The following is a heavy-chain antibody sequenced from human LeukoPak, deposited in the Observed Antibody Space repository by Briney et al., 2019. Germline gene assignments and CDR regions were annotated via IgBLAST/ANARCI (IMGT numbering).Heavy chain of an antibody. D-gene: IGHD2-21*02. J-gene: IGHJ4*02. CDR3: ARVVFSDYCFDN. CDR2: VYSDGTT. CDR1: GLTVNNNY. Sequence: GGSLRLSCAASGLTVNNNYMSWVRQAPGKGLEWVSFVYSDGTTYYAGSVKGRFTVSRDTSKNTLYLQMNSLRAEDTAFYYCARVVFSDYCFDNWGRGTLVTVSS. V-gene: IGHV3-53*01.